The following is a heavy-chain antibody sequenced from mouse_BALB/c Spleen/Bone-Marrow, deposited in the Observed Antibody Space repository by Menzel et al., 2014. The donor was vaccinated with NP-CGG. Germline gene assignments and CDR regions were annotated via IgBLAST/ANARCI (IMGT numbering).Heavy chain of an antibody. Sequence: VKFQESGAELVRPGTSVKVSCKASGYAFTNYLIEWVKQRPGQGLEWIGVINPGSGGTNYNEKFKGKATLTADKSSSTAYMQLSSLTSDDSAVYFCARDGDYDEGYAMDYWGQGTSVTVSS. J-gene: IGHJ4*01. CDR2: INPGSGGT. D-gene: IGHD2-4*01. V-gene: IGHV1-54*03. CDR1: GYAFTNYL. CDR3: ARDGDYDEGYAMDY.